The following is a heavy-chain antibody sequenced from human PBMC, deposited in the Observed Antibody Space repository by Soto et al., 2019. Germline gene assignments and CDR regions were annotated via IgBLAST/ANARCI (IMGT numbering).Heavy chain of an antibody. D-gene: IGHD5-18*01. J-gene: IGHJ4*02. CDR2: IIPIFGTA. V-gene: IGHV1-69*13. Sequence: SVKVSCKASGGTFSSYAISWVRQAPGQGLEWMGGIIPIFGTANYAQKFQGRVTITADESTSTAYMELSSLRSEDTAVYYCARDQEHSVWYSYGYNYWGQGTLVTVSS. CDR3: ARDQEHSVWYSYGYNY. CDR1: GGTFSSYA.